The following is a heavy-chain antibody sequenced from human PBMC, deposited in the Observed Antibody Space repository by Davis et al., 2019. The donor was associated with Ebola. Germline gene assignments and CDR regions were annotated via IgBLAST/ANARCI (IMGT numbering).Heavy chain of an antibody. CDR2: IKKDGSEK. J-gene: IGHJ4*02. V-gene: IGHV3-7*03. D-gene: IGHD2-2*01. CDR1: GFTFSNYW. Sequence: GESLKISCAASGFTFSNYWMTWVRQAPGKGLEWVANIKKDGSEKNYVDFVKGRFAISRDNAKNSLYLQMNSLRAEDTAVYYCARDLGYCIGTSCYHSPDYWGQGTLVTVSP. CDR3: ARDLGYCIGTSCYHSPDY.